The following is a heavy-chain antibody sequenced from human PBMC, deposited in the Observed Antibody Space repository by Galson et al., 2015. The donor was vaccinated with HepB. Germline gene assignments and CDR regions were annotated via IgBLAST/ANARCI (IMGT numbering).Heavy chain of an antibody. CDR1: GYTFSSFS. Sequence: SAKVSCKASGYTFSSFSISWVRQAPGQGLEWMGWISAFKGNTDYAQKFQGRVTMTTDTSTSTAYMELRSLRSDDTAVYYCARGALVVVVGATQNNWFDPWGQGTLVTVSS. J-gene: IGHJ5*02. D-gene: IGHD2-15*01. V-gene: IGHV1-18*01. CDR3: ARGALVVVVGATQNNWFDP. CDR2: ISAFKGNT.